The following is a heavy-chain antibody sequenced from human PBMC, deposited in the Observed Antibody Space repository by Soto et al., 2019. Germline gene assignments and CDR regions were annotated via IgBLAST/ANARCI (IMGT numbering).Heavy chain of an antibody. D-gene: IGHD3-3*01. J-gene: IGHJ4*02. CDR1: GGSFSGYY. CDR3: ASEPITIFGVVTYTYDY. Sequence: PSATLSLTCAVYGGSFSGYYWSWIRQPPGKGLEWIGEINHSGSTNYNPSLKSRVTISVDTSKNQFSLKLSSVTSADTAVYYCASEPITIFGVVTYTYDYWGQGTLVTVSS. V-gene: IGHV4-34*01. CDR2: INHSGST.